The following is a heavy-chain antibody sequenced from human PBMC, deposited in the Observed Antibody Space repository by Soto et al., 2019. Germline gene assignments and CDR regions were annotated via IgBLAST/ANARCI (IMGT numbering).Heavy chain of an antibody. V-gene: IGHV1-46*01. CDR1: GYTFTHYY. CDR2: INPNGGIT. D-gene: IGHD5-18*01. CDR3: ATSVNSAMAFDY. Sequence: ASVKVSCKASGYTFTHYYIHWVRQAPGQGLEWMGIINPNGGITTYAQKFRAGFSMTRDTSTSTVYLELSSLRSEDSAVYYCATSVNSAMAFDYWGQGTLVTVSS. J-gene: IGHJ4*02.